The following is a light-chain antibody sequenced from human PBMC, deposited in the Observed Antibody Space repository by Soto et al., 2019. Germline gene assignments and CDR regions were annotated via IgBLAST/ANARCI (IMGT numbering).Light chain of an antibody. Sequence: EIVWTQSPGTLSLSPGERATLSCRSSQRVSSSYLAWYQHKPGQAPRLLIYDVSSRATGIPDRFSGSGSGTDFTLTISRLEPEDFAVYYFQHYGSSPTFGQRTKVELK. J-gene: IGKJ1*01. CDR1: QRVSSSY. CDR3: QHYGSSPT. V-gene: IGKV3-20*01. CDR2: DVS.